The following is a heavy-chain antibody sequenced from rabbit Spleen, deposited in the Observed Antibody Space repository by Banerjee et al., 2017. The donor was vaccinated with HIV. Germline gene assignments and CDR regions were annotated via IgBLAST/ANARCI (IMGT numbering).Heavy chain of an antibody. Sequence: QSLEESGGDLVKPGASLTLTCIASGVSFSGSSYMCWVRQAPGKGLEWIGCIDVGSSGFTYFANWAKGRFTISKTSSTTVTLQMTSLTAADTATYFCARDTASSFSSYGMDLWGPGHPRHRL. J-gene: IGHJ6*01. CDR1: GVSFSGSSY. V-gene: IGHV1S40*01. CDR2: IDVGSSGFT. CDR3: ARDTASSFSSYGMDL. D-gene: IGHD8-1*01.